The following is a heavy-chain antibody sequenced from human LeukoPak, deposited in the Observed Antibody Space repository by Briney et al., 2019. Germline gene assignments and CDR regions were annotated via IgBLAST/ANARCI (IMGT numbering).Heavy chain of an antibody. D-gene: IGHD2-2*03. J-gene: IGHJ4*02. V-gene: IGHV4-39*01. CDR1: GGSISDSTYY. Sequence: SETLSRTCTVAGGSISDSTYYWGWIRQPPGKGLEWIGSIYYSGTTYYSPSLKSRVTISVDTSKNQFSLKLSSVTAADTAVYYCARRGYCSTTSCYGEVPSPFFDYWGQGTLITVSS. CDR2: IYYSGTT. CDR3: ARRGYCSTTSCYGEVPSPFFDY.